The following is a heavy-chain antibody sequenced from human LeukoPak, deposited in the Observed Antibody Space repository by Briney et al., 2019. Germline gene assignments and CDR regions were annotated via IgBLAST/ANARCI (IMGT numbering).Heavy chain of an antibody. V-gene: IGHV4-30-2*01. J-gene: IGHJ4*02. CDR1: GGSISSGGYY. D-gene: IGHD3-3*01. CDR2: IYHSGST. Sequence: SQTLSLTCTVSGGSISSGGYYWSWIRQPPGKGLEWIGYIYHSGSTYYNSSLKSRVTISVDRSKNQFSLKLSSVTAADTAVYYCARGDGFSDFWSGLDYWGQGTLVTVSS. CDR3: ARGDGFSDFWSGLDY.